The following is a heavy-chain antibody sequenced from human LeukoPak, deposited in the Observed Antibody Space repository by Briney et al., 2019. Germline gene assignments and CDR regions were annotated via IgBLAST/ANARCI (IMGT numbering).Heavy chain of an antibody. CDR1: GGTFSSYA. J-gene: IGHJ1*01. CDR2: IIPIFGTA. CDR3: AREGTIAARRMVEYFQH. D-gene: IGHD6-6*01. V-gene: IGHV1-69*05. Sequence: SVKVSCKASGGTFSSYAISWVRQAPGQGLEWMGGIIPIFGTANYAQKFQGRVTITTDESTSTAYMELSSLRSEDTAVYYCAREGTIAARRMVEYFQHWGQGTLVTVSS.